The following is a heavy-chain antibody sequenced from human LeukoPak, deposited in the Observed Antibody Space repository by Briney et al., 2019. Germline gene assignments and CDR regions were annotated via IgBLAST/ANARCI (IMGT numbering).Heavy chain of an antibody. V-gene: IGHV7-4-1*02. CDR2: IDINTGNP. J-gene: IGHJ4*02. CDR1: GGTFSSYA. Sequence: ASVKVSCKASGGTFSSYAISWVRQAPGQGPEWMGWIDINTGNPTYAQGFTGRFVFSLDTSVSTAYLQISSLKAEDTAVYYCTCYGSGWGQGTLVTVSS. D-gene: IGHD3-10*01. CDR3: TCYGSG.